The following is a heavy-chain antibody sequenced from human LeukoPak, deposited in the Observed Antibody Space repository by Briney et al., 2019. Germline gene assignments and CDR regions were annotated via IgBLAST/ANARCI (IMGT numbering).Heavy chain of an antibody. CDR1: GFTFSDYS. J-gene: IGHJ1*01. Sequence: PGGSLRLSCAASGFTFSDYSMNWVRQAPGKGLEWVSSISSSSAYIYYADSVKGRFTVSRDNAENSLSLQMNSLRAADSAIYHCARGPRNSSSYQYSQHWGQGTLVTVSA. CDR2: ISSSSAYI. V-gene: IGHV3-21*01. CDR3: ARGPRNSSSYQYSQH. D-gene: IGHD6-13*01.